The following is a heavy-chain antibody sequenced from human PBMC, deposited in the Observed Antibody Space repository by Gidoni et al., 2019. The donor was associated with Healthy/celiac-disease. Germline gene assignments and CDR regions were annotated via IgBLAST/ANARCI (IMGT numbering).Heavy chain of an antibody. CDR1: GFTFSSYS. Sequence: EVQLVESGGGLVKPGGSLRLSCAASGFTFSSYSMNWVRQAPGKGLEWVSSISSSSSYIYYADSVKGRFTISRDNAKNSLYLQMNSLRAEDTAVYYCARDPDSAIVVVPAYGMDVWGQGTTVTVSS. J-gene: IGHJ6*02. CDR2: ISSSSSYI. D-gene: IGHD2-2*01. V-gene: IGHV3-21*01. CDR3: ARDPDSAIVVVPAYGMDV.